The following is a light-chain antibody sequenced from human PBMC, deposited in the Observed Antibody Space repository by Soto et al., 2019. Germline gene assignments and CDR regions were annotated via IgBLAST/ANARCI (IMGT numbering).Light chain of an antibody. CDR3: QQSYSTPPT. Sequence: IQMTQSPSSLSASVGDRVTITCRASQSISSHLNWYQQKPGKAPKLLIYAASSLQSGVPSRFSGSGSGTDFTLTISSLQPEDFATYYCQQSYSTPPTFGQGTKVDIK. CDR1: QSISSH. V-gene: IGKV1-39*01. CDR2: AAS. J-gene: IGKJ1*01.